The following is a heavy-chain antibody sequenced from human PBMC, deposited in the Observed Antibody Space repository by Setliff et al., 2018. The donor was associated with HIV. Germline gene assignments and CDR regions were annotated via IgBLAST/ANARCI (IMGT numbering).Heavy chain of an antibody. D-gene: IGHD3-22*01. CDR2: INPSGGNT. CDR1: GYTFTHYY. J-gene: IGHJ6*03. Sequence: WASVKVSCKASGYTFTHYYIQWVRQAPGRGLEWMGVINPSGGNTRYAQQFQGRVTMTRDTSTSTVYMELSSLRSEDTAVYYCARASVPGYDKSGPWYYYYYMDVWGKGTTVTVSS. CDR3: ARASVPGYDKSGPWYYYYYMDV. V-gene: IGHV1-46*01.